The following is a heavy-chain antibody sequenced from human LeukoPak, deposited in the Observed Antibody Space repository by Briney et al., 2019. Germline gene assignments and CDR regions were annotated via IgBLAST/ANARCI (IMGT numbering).Heavy chain of an antibody. V-gene: IGHV4-61*02. Sequence: SQTLSLTCAVSGGPINSGNFHWSWVRRPVGRGLEWIGRSDSGGSTSLNPALMSRISISLDTSRNQFSLHLRSVTAADTAVYYCARFRPGSRYQSTYYFESWGRGKLVTVSS. CDR1: GGPINSGNFH. J-gene: IGHJ4*02. CDR3: ARFRPGSRYQSTYYFES. D-gene: IGHD3-9*01. CDR2: SDSGGST.